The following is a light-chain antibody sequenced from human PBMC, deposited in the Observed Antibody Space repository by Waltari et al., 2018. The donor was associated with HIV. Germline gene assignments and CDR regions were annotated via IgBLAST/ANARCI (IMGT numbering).Light chain of an antibody. Sequence: DVQMTQSPTSLSASVADTVTLDCRASQHIGVSVNWYQYKHGRAPRLLVAATSNLQSGVPSRFSGSGFGTRFSLTITEIQPDDFALYFCQQSYGLPYTFGQGTRVEV. J-gene: IGKJ2*01. V-gene: IGKV1-39*01. CDR2: ATS. CDR1: QHIGVS. CDR3: QQSYGLPYT.